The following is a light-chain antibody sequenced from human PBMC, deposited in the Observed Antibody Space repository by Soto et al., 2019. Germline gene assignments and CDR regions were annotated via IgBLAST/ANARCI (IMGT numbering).Light chain of an antibody. CDR3: QHYNDYSRM. CDR1: QSVDSW. Sequence: DIQMTQSPSTLSASIGDRVTITCRTSQSVDSWLAWYQQKPGKAPKLLIYQASILQTGVPSRFSGSGSGTEFTLTISSLQPDDFATYYCQHYNDYSRMFGQGTKVEIK. V-gene: IGKV1-5*03. J-gene: IGKJ1*01. CDR2: QAS.